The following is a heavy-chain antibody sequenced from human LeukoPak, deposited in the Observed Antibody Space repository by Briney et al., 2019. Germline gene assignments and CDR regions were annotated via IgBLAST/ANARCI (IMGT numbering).Heavy chain of an antibody. V-gene: IGHV3-23*01. D-gene: IGHD6-6*01. J-gene: IGHJ5*01. CDR2: IFGNGVTT. Sequence: PGGSLRLSCAASGFTFSNFGMSWVRQAPGKGLEWVSAIFGNGVTTYYADSVKGRFIIPRDNSQNRLFLQVNSLRVEDTAVYYCAKGLGEFASAPDSWGQGTLVTVSS. CDR3: AKGLGEFASAPDS. CDR1: GFTFSNFG.